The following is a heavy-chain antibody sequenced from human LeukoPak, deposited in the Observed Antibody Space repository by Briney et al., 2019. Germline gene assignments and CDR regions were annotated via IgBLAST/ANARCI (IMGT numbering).Heavy chain of an antibody. CDR1: GFTFSSYG. J-gene: IGHJ4*02. CDR2: ISGSGGST. Sequence: PGGSLRLSCAASGFTFSSYGMSWVRQAPGKGLEWVSAISGSGGSTYYADSVKGRFTISRDNSRNTLYLQMSSLRAEDTALYYCAKRGTGYYLFDYWGLGDLVTVSS. D-gene: IGHD3/OR15-3a*01. V-gene: IGHV3-23*01. CDR3: AKRGTGYYLFDY.